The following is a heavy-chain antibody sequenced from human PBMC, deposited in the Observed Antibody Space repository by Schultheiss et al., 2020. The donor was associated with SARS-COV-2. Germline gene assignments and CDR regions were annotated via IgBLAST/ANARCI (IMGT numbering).Heavy chain of an antibody. CDR2: IIPIFGTA. V-gene: IGHV1-69*01. J-gene: IGHJ4*02. CDR3: ANVVGIAAVAGIDY. CDR1: GGTFSSYA. D-gene: IGHD6-19*01. Sequence: KISCKASGGTFSSYAISWVRQAPGQGLEWMGGIIPIFGTANYAQKFQGRVTITADESTSTAYMELSSLRSEDTAVYYCANVVGIAAVAGIDYWGQGTLVTVSS.